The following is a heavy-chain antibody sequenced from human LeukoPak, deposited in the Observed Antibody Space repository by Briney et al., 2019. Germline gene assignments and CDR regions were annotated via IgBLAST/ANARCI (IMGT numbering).Heavy chain of an antibody. V-gene: IGHV3-21*01. CDR2: ISISSSSI. Sequence: GGSLRLFCAASGFTFNSYSMNWVRQDPGKWLEWVSSISISSSSIYYADSVKGRFTISRENAKNSLYLQMNSLSAEDTAVYYCATAYRSSWHPRAPGYYYHMDVWGKGTTVTVSS. J-gene: IGHJ6*03. CDR1: GFTFNSYS. D-gene: IGHD6-13*01. CDR3: ATAYRSSWHPRAPGYYYHMDV.